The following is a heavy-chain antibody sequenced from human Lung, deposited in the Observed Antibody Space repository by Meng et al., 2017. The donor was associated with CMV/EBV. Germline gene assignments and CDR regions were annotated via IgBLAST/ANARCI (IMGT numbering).Heavy chain of an antibody. D-gene: IGHD2-15*01. Sequence: GEXXKISCAASGFTFSGSAMHWVRQASGKGLEWVGRIRSKANSYTTAYAASVKGRFTITRDDSKNTTYLQMNSLKTEDTAVYYCSRWRGGGSLTPYYYYGMDVWXQGTTVTVSS. CDR1: GFTFSGSA. CDR3: SRWRGGGSLTPYYYYGMDV. CDR2: IRSKANSYTT. J-gene: IGHJ6*02. V-gene: IGHV3-73*01.